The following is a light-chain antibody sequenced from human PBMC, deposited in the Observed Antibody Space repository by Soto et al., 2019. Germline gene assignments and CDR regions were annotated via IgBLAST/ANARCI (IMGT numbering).Light chain of an antibody. Sequence: EIVLTQSPGTLSLSPGERATLSCRASQSVSSSLAWYQQKPGQAPRLLIHGASTRATGIPARFSGSGSGTDFTLTISSLEAEDFAVYSCQQYSTAPWTFGQGTKVEIK. V-gene: IGKV3-11*01. CDR2: GAS. CDR3: QQYSTAPWT. J-gene: IGKJ1*01. CDR1: QSVSSS.